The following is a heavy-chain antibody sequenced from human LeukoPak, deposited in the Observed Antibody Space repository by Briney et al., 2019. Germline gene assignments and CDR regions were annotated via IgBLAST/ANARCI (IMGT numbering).Heavy chain of an antibody. Sequence: SETLSLTCTVSGVSISSYYWSWIRQPPGKGLEWIGYIYYSGSTNYNPSLKSRVTISVDTSKNQFSLKLSSVTAADTAVYYCARLPYSSSPFDYWGQGTLVTVSS. CDR1: GVSISSYY. CDR2: IYYSGST. D-gene: IGHD6-13*01. V-gene: IGHV4-59*08. CDR3: ARLPYSSSPFDY. J-gene: IGHJ4*02.